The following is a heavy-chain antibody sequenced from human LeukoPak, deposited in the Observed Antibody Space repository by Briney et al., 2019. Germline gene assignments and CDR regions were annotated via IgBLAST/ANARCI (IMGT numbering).Heavy chain of an antibody. J-gene: IGHJ3*01. CDR1: GFTFSNYA. D-gene: IGHD4-17*01. CDR2: ITSGGAP. Sequence: GGSLRLSCAASGFTFSNYAVMWVRQAPGQGLEWVSAITSGGAPRYADSVKGRFTISRYNSKNTLYLQMNSPRAEDTAQYFCARDPSGDYMGAFEFWGRGTVVTVSS. CDR3: ARDPSGDYMGAFEF. V-gene: IGHV3-23*01.